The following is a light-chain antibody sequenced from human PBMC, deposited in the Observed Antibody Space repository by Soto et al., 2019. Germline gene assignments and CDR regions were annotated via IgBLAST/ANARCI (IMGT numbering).Light chain of an antibody. V-gene: IGKV3-15*01. Sequence: EVVMTQSPATLSVSPGERVTFSCRASQSVTTNLAWYQHKPGQSPSLLISGASTGASGIPPRFSGSGSGTEFTLTISSLQSEDFAVYYCQQYNNWPRGTFGQGTKGDIK. CDR2: GAS. CDR1: QSVTTN. J-gene: IGKJ1*01. CDR3: QQYNNWPRGT.